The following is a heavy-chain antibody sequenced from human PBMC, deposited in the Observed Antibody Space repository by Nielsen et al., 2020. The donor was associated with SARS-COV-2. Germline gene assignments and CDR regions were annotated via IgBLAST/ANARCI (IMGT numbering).Heavy chain of an antibody. CDR3: ARVNPTSGSWFDAFDI. CDR1: GFTFSDSS. D-gene: IGHD1-26*01. Sequence: GGSLRLSCAASGFTFSDSSMNWVRQASGKGLEWLGRIRSKANDYATEYPASVKGRLIISRDDSKNTAYLLMNSLKIDDTAVYYCARVNPTSGSWFDAFDIWGQGTLVTVSS. CDR2: IRSKANDYAT. V-gene: IGHV3-73*01. J-gene: IGHJ3*02.